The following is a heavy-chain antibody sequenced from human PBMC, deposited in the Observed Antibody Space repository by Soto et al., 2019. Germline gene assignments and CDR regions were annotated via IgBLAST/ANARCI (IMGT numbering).Heavy chain of an antibody. CDR1: GFTFSSYS. D-gene: IGHD2-2*01. CDR2: ISSSSSYI. CDR3: AREPYCSSTSCHDY. Sequence: GESLRLSCAASGFTFSSYSMNWVRQAPGKGLEWVSSISSSSSYIYYADSVKGRFTISRDNAKNSLYLQMNSLRAEDTAVYYCAREPYCSSTSCHDYWGQGTLVTVSS. V-gene: IGHV3-21*01. J-gene: IGHJ4*02.